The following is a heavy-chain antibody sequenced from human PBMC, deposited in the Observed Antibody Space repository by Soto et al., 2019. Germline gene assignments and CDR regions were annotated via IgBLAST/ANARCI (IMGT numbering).Heavy chain of an antibody. V-gene: IGHV4-39*01. Sequence: QLQLQESGPGLVKPSETLSLTCTVPGGSISSSNYNWGWIRQPPGKGLEWIGSIYYTGNTYYNPSLRSRVTVSVDTSKNQFSLKLSSVTAADTAVYYCARHLYGSGIVGQHWGQGTLVTVSS. CDR1: GGSISSSNYN. J-gene: IGHJ1*01. CDR3: ARHLYGSGIVGQH. CDR2: IYYTGNT. D-gene: IGHD3-10*01.